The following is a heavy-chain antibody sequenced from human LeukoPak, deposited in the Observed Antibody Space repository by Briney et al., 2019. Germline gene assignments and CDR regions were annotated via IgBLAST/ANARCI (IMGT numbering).Heavy chain of an antibody. D-gene: IGHD3-3*01. Sequence: GGSLRLSCAASGFTFSSYVMSWVRQAPGKGLEWVSTISGRGDFTYYADSVKGRFTISRDNSKNTLHLQMNSLRAEDTAVYYCARGFWSGYHFFDHWGQGTLVTVSS. V-gene: IGHV3-23*01. CDR3: ARGFWSGYHFFDH. J-gene: IGHJ4*02. CDR2: ISGRGDFT. CDR1: GFTFSSYV.